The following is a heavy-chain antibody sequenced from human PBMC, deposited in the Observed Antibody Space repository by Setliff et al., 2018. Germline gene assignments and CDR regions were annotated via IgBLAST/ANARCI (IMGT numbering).Heavy chain of an antibody. D-gene: IGHD6-19*01. CDR1: GGTFSSYA. CDR2: IIPILGIA. V-gene: IGHV1-69*10. Sequence: GASVKVSCKASGGTFSSYAISWVRQAPGQGLEWMGGIIPILGIANYAQKFQGRVTITADKSTSTAYMELSGLRSEDTAVYYCARDSSQWLVRRYFDYWGQGTLVTVSS. CDR3: ARDSSQWLVRRYFDY. J-gene: IGHJ4*02.